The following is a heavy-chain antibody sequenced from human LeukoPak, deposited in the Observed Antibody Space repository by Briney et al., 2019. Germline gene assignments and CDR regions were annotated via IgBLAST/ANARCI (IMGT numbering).Heavy chain of an antibody. CDR1: GGSINSYY. Sequence: PSETLSLTCTVSGGSINSYYWSWIRQPPGKGLEWIGYIYYSGSTKYNPSLKSRVTISVDTSKNQFSLKLSSVTAADAAVYYCARSGSYFYYYGMDVWGLGTTVTVSS. V-gene: IGHV4-59*08. D-gene: IGHD1-26*01. J-gene: IGHJ6*02. CDR2: IYYSGST. CDR3: ARSGSYFYYYGMDV.